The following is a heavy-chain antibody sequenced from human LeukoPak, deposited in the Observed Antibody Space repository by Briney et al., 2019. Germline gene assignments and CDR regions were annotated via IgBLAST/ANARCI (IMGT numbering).Heavy chain of an antibody. CDR1: GFTFSSYA. CDR2: IASDGRDK. J-gene: IGHJ4*02. V-gene: IGHV3-30*18. CDR3: AKDRAVGSAIYDFDY. D-gene: IGHD3-3*01. Sequence: GGSLRLTCAASGFTFSSYAMHWVRQAPGKGLEWVAVIASDGRDKKYVDSVKGRFTISRDNSRNTLFLQMNSLRPEDTAVYYCAKDRAVGSAIYDFDYWGQGNLVTVSS.